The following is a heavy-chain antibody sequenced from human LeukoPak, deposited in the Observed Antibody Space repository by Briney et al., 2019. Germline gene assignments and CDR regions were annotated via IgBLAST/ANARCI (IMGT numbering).Heavy chain of an antibody. J-gene: IGHJ6*02. V-gene: IGHV4-59*01. CDR3: ARGGDSSSWSDYYYYGMDV. Sequence: SETLSLTFTVSGGSISSYYWSWIRQPPGKGLEWIGYIYYSGSTNYNPSLKSRVTISVDTSKNQFSLKLSSVTAADTAVYYCARGGDSSSWSDYYYYGMDVWGQGTTVTVSS. CDR2: IYYSGST. CDR1: GGSISSYY. D-gene: IGHD6-13*01.